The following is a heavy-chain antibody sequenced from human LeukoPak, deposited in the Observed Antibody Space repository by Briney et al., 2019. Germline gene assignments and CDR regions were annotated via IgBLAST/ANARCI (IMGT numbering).Heavy chain of an antibody. D-gene: IGHD4-17*01. V-gene: IGHV4-34*01. J-gene: IGHJ4*02. CDR2: INHSGST. Sequence: PSETLSLTCAVYGGPFSNYYWSWIRQPPRKGLEWIGEINHSGSTIYNPSLKSRVTISVDTSKTQFSLKLSSVTAADTAVYYCASSTILLNTVTTRWGQGTLVTVSS. CDR1: GGPFSNYY. CDR3: ASSTILLNTVTTR.